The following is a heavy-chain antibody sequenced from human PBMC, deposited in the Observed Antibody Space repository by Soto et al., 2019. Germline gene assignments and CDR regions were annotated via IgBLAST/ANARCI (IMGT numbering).Heavy chain of an antibody. D-gene: IGHD3-22*01. CDR2: IKQDGSEK. Sequence: GGSLRLSCAASGFTFSSYWMSWVRQAPGKGLEWVANIKQDGSEKYYVDSVKGRFTISRDNAKNSLYLQMNSLRAEDTAVYYCARGGLYYYDSSGYYYSDYYYYGMDVWGQGTTVTVSS. CDR1: GFTFSSYW. J-gene: IGHJ6*02. V-gene: IGHV3-7*01. CDR3: ARGGLYYYDSSGYYYSDYYYYGMDV.